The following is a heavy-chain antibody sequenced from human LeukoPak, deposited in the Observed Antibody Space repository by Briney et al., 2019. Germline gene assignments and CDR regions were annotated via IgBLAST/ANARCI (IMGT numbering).Heavy chain of an antibody. J-gene: IGHJ4*02. CDR1: GYTFTGYY. Sequence: ASVKVSFKASGYTFTGYYMHWVRQAPGQGVEWMGWINPNSGGTNYAQKFQGRVTMTRDTSISTAYMELSRLRSDDTAVYYCAREWQGLPFDCWGQGTLVTVSS. D-gene: IGHD5-12*01. V-gene: IGHV1-2*02. CDR2: INPNSGGT. CDR3: AREWQGLPFDC.